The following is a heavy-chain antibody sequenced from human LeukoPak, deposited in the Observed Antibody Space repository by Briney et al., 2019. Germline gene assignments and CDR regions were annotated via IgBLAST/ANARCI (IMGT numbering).Heavy chain of an antibody. CDR3: ARGDSSGWYVPYYFDY. CDR2: ISSSSSYI. J-gene: IGHJ4*02. D-gene: IGHD6-19*01. CDR1: GFTFSSYS. Sequence: GGPLRLSCAASGFTFSSYSMNWVRQAPGKGLEWVSSISSSSSYIYYADSVKGRFTISRDNAKNSLYLQMNSLRAEDTAVYYCARGDSSGWYVPYYFDYWGQGTLVTVSS. V-gene: IGHV3-21*01.